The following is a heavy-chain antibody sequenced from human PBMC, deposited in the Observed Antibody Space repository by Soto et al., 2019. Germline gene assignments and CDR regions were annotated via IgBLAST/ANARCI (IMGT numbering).Heavy chain of an antibody. CDR2: INHSGST. D-gene: IGHD3-3*01. CDR3: ARGRSYYDFWSGYVGHNSPGPYYFDY. CDR1: GGSFSGYY. V-gene: IGHV4-34*01. J-gene: IGHJ4*02. Sequence: XGTLALTCAVYGGSFSGYYWSWIRQPPGKGLEWIGEINHSGSTNYNPSLKSRVTISVDTSKNQFSLKLSSVTAADTAVHYCARGRSYYDFWSGYVGHNSPGPYYFDYWGQGTLVTVSS.